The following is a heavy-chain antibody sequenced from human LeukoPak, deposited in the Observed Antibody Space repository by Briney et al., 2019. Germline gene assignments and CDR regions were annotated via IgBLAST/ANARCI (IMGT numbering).Heavy chain of an antibody. CDR2: IYYSGST. J-gene: IGHJ4*02. Sequence: SETLSLTCTVSGASISSYYWSWIRKPPGKGLEWIGYIYYSGSTNYNPSLKSRVTISVDTSKNQFSLKLSSVTAADTAVYYCARGLHSYGSHPLGYWGQGTLVTVSS. CDR3: ARGLHSYGSHPLGY. D-gene: IGHD5-18*01. CDR1: GASISSYY. V-gene: IGHV4-59*01.